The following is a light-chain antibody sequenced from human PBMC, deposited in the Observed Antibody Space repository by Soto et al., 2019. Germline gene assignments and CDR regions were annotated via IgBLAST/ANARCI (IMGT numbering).Light chain of an antibody. Sequence: EIVLTQSPGTLSLSPGERATLSCRASQSVSSSYLAWYQQKPGQAPRLLIYGASSRATGIPDRFSGSGSGTDFTLTISRLEPEDFAVYYCHQYGSSQLTFGGGNKVEIK. CDR3: HQYGSSQLT. J-gene: IGKJ4*01. V-gene: IGKV3-20*01. CDR2: GAS. CDR1: QSVSSSY.